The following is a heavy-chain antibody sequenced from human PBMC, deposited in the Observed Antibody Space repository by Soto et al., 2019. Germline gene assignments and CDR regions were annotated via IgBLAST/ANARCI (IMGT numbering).Heavy chain of an antibody. CDR1: GFTFYSHA. Sequence: GGSLRLSCAASGFTFYSHAMIWDRQAPGKGLEWVSAIDSDGGDTYYGDFVKGRFTMSRDNSKNTLYLQMRSLTAEDTALYFCAKGRLAVGSDWFDSWGPGTLVTVSS. V-gene: IGHV3-23*05. CDR2: IDSDGGDT. J-gene: IGHJ5*01. CDR3: AKGRLAVGSDWFDS. D-gene: IGHD1-26*01.